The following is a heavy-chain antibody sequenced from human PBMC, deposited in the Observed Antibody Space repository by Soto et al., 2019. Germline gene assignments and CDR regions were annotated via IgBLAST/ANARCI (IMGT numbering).Heavy chain of an antibody. CDR3: ARGRITMVRDFDP. V-gene: IGHV1-8*01. J-gene: IGHJ5*02. CDR1: GYTFTSYD. D-gene: IGHD3-10*01. CDR2: MNPNSGNT. Sequence: QVQLVQSGAEVKKPGASVKVSCKASGYTFTSYDINWVRQATGQGLEWMGWMNPNSGNTGYAQKFQGRVTMTRNTSIRTAYMERSSMRSKDKAVYYCARGRITMVRDFDPWGQGTLVTVSS.